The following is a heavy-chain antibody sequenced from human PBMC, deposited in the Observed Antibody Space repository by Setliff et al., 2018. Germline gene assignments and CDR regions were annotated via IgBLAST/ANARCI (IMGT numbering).Heavy chain of an antibody. CDR2: IWDDGGSK. Sequence: PGGSLRLSCAASGFTFSTYRMHWVRQAPGKGLEGVAVIWDDGGSKYHADSVKGRFTISRDNSKNTLYLQMNSLRPEDTAVYYCARTCSGSGCYAGLESWGQGTPVTVSS. CDR1: GFTFSTYR. V-gene: IGHV3-33*08. D-gene: IGHD2-15*01. J-gene: IGHJ4*02. CDR3: ARTCSGSGCYAGLES.